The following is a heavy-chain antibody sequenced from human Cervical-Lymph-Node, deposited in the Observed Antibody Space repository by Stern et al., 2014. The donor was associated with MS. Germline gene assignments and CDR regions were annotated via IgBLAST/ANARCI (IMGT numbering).Heavy chain of an antibody. J-gene: IGHJ4*02. V-gene: IGHV1-18*01. CDR1: AYTFTSYG. Sequence: VQLLESGAEVKKPGASVKVSCKASAYTFTSYGISWVRQAPGQGLEWMGWISTYNGNTNYAKKFQGRVTMTTDTSTSTSYMELRSLRSDDTAVYYCARPDDYGDYLPFDYWGQGTLVTVSS. CDR2: ISTYNGNT. D-gene: IGHD4-17*01. CDR3: ARPDDYGDYLPFDY.